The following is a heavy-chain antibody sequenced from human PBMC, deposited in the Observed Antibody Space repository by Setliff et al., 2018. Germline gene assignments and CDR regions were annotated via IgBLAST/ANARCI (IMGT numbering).Heavy chain of an antibody. CDR1: GFTFSSYW. Sequence: VGSLRLSCAASGFTFSSYWMSWVRQAPGKGLEWVANIKQDGSEKYYVDSVKGRFTISRDNAKNSLYLQMNSLRAEDTAVYYCARRYCSSTGCVMDVWGKGTTVTVSS. J-gene: IGHJ6*03. CDR2: IKQDGSEK. V-gene: IGHV3-7*03. CDR3: ARRYCSSTGCVMDV. D-gene: IGHD2-2*01.